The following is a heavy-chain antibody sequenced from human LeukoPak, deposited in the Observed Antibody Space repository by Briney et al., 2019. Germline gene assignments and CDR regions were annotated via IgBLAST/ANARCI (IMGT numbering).Heavy chain of an antibody. CDR3: ARDSGRSGYLASYFDY. D-gene: IGHD3-22*01. Sequence: GESLRLSCAASGFTFSSYWMSWVRQAPGKGLEWVANIKQDGSEKYYVDSVKGRFTISRDNAKNSLYLQMNSLRAEDTAVYYCARDSGRSGYLASYFDYWGQGTLVTVSS. CDR1: GFTFSSYW. V-gene: IGHV3-7*01. CDR2: IKQDGSEK. J-gene: IGHJ4*02.